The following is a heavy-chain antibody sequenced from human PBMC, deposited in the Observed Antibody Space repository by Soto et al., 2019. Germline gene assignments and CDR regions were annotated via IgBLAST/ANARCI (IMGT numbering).Heavy chain of an antibody. D-gene: IGHD3-3*01. V-gene: IGHV1-18*01. J-gene: IGHJ3*02. CDR2: ISAYNGNT. CDR3: ARDTAGYYDFWSGYSHTWDAFDI. CDR1: GYTFTSYG. Sequence: ASVKVSCKASGYTFTSYGISWVRQAPGQGLEWMGWISAYNGNTNYAQKLQGRVTMTTDTSTSTAYMELRSLRSDDTAVYYCARDTAGYYDFWSGYSHTWDAFDIWGQGTMVTVSS.